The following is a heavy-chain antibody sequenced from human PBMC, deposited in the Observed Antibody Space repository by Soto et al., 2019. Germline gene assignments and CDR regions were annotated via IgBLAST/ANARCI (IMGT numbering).Heavy chain of an antibody. J-gene: IGHJ5*02. CDR3: ARDRGEPLFDP. CDR2: IWYDGSNK. D-gene: IGHD7-27*01. Sequence: QVQLVESGGGVVQPGRSLRLSCAASGFTFSSYGMHWVRQAPGKGLEWVAVIWYDGSNKYYADSVKGRFTISRDNSKNTLHRQMNSLRAADTAVYYCARDRGEPLFDPWGQGTLVTVSS. V-gene: IGHV3-33*01. CDR1: GFTFSSYG.